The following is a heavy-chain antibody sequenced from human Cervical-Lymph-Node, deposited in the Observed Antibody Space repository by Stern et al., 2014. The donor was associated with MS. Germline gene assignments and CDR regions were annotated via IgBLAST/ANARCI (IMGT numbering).Heavy chain of an antibody. J-gene: IGHJ4*02. D-gene: IGHD6-13*01. CDR3: ARGRGIALRPDY. CDR2: TSPGDPEP. Sequence: EVQLVESGAELKKPGESLRISCKGSGYSLTNTWIGWVRQMPGKGLEGMGITSPGDPEPRSSPPSQGQVPIPADKSINTAYLQWSSLKASDTAMYYCARGRGIALRPDYWGQGTLVTVSS. V-gene: IGHV5-51*03. CDR1: GYSLTNTW.